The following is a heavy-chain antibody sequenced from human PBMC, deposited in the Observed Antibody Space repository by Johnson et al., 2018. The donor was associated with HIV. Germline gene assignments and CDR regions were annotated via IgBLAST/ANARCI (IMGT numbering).Heavy chain of an antibody. CDR3: AKVLAYGNAFDI. CDR1: GFTFSSYG. Sequence: QVQLVESGGGVVQPGGSLRLSCAASGFTFSSYGMHWVRQAPGKGLEWVAFIRYDGSNKYYADSVKGRFTISRDNSKNTLYLQMNSLRAEDTAVYYCAKVLAYGNAFDIWGQGTMVTVSS. V-gene: IGHV3-30*02. CDR2: IRYDGSNK. J-gene: IGHJ3*02. D-gene: IGHD4-17*01.